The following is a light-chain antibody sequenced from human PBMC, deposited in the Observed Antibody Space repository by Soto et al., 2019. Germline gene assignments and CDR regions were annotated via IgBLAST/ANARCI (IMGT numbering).Light chain of an antibody. CDR1: QSISNY. V-gene: IGKV3-11*01. CDR2: DVS. Sequence: IVLTQSPATLSLSPGKRATLSCRASQSISNYLIWYQQKPGQAPRLLIYDVSNRATGIPARFGGSGSGTDFTLTISSLEPEDFAVYYCQRRSNWPRTFGQGTKVEIK. CDR3: QRRSNWPRT. J-gene: IGKJ1*01.